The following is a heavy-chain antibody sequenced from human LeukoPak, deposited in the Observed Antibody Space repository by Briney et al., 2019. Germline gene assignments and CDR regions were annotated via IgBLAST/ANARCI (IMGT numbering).Heavy chain of an antibody. CDR3: ARTPRVGATS. J-gene: IGHJ3*01. D-gene: IGHD1-26*01. Sequence: SETLSLTCAVYGGSFSGYYWSWIRQPPGKGLEWIGEINHSGSTNYNPSLKSRVTISVDTSKNQFSLKLSSVTAADTAVYYCARTPRVGATSWGQGTMVTVSS. CDR1: GGSFSGYY. V-gene: IGHV4-34*01. CDR2: INHSGST.